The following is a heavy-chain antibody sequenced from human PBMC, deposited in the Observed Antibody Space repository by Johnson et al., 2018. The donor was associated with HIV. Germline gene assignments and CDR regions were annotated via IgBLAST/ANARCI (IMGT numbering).Heavy chain of an antibody. CDR3: AKAPPLSTYDYDCFDV. Sequence: VQLVESGGGLIQPGGSLRLSCAASGFTVSSNYMSWVRQAPGKGLEWVSVIYSGGNTYYADSVKGRFTISRDNSKNTLYLQMNSLRAEDTAVYYCAKAPPLSTYDYDCFDVWGQGTMVTVSS. CDR1: GFTVSSNY. V-gene: IGHV3-53*01. J-gene: IGHJ3*01. D-gene: IGHD3-16*01. CDR2: IYSGGNT.